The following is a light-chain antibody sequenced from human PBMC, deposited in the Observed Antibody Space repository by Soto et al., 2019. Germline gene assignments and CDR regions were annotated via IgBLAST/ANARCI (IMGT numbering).Light chain of an antibody. V-gene: IGKV3-15*01. CDR3: MQGLQAPLT. CDR2: GAS. CDR1: QSVSSN. J-gene: IGKJ1*01. Sequence: EIVMTQSPATLSVSPGERATLSCRASQSVSSNLAWYQQKPGQAPRLLIYGASTRATGIPARFSGSGSGTDFTLKISRVEAEDVGVYYCMQGLQAPLTFGQGTK.